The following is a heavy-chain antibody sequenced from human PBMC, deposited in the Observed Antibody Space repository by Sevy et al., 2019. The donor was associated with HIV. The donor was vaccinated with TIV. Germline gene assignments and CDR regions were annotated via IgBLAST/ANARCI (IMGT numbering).Heavy chain of an antibody. D-gene: IGHD2-2*01. J-gene: IGHJ5*02. CDR2: INQSGST. V-gene: IGHV4-34*01. CDR1: GGSFSGYY. Sequence: SETLSLTCAVHGGSFSGYYWNWIRQPPGKGLEWIGEINQSGSTNYNPSLKSRVTISVDTSKNQFSRKLGSVTAADTAVYYCARSPPIVVVPGAPSWFDPWGQGTLVTVSS. CDR3: ARSPPIVVVPGAPSWFDP.